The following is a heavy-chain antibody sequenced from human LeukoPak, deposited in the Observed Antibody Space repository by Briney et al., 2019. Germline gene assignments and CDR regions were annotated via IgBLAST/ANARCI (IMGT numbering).Heavy chain of an antibody. Sequence: SETLSLTCTVSGGSISSGDYYWSWIRQPPGKGLEWIGYIYYSGSTYYNPSLKSRVTISVDTSKNQFSLKLSSVTAADTAVYYCARGGDTAMVVLDYWGQGTLVTVSS. CDR3: ARGGDTAMVVLDY. CDR1: GGSISSGDYY. J-gene: IGHJ4*02. V-gene: IGHV4-30-4*01. D-gene: IGHD5-18*01. CDR2: IYYSGST.